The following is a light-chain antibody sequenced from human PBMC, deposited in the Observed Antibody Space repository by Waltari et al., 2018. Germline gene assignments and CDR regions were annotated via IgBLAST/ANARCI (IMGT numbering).Light chain of an antibody. CDR2: DVT. Sequence: QSITISCTGTSSDVGGYNYVSWYQQHPGKAPKLMIYDVTNRASGVSSRFTGSTSGNTASLTISGLQTDDEADYYCSSDRKSSTAGGVFGTGTKVTVL. V-gene: IGLV2-14*03. CDR3: SSDRKSSTAGGV. J-gene: IGLJ1*01. CDR1: SSDVGGYNY.